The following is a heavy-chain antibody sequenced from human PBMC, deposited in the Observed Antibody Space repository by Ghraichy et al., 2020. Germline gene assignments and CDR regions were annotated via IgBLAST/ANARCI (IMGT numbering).Heavy chain of an antibody. V-gene: IGHV5-51*01. CDR2: IYPGDSDT. D-gene: IGHD6-19*01. CDR1: GYSFTSYW. Sequence: GESLNISCKGSGYSFTSYWIGWVRQMPGKGLEWMGIIYPGDSDTRYSPSFQGQVTISADKSISTAYLQWSSLKASDTAMYYCARLEQWLIGSWYFDYWGQGTLVTVSS. CDR3: ARLEQWLIGSWYFDY. J-gene: IGHJ4*02.